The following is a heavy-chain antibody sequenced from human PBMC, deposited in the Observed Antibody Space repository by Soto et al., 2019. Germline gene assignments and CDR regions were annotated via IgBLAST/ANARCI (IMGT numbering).Heavy chain of an antibody. CDR2: VHYSGTT. J-gene: IGHJ4*02. CDR1: GSSISSDYW. Sequence: SETLSLTCAVSGSSISSDYWCGWIRQSPGKGLEWIGEVHYSGTTNYNPSLKSRLVISQDKSKNQFSLILNSVTAADTAIYYFTRDVLKSLDYWGQGTLVTVSS. CDR3: TRDVLKSLDY. V-gene: IGHV4-4*02. D-gene: IGHD3-9*01.